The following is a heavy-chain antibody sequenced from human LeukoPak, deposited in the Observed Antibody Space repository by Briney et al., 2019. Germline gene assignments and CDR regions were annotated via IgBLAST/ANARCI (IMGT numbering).Heavy chain of an antibody. V-gene: IGHV3-53*01. Sequence: TGGSLRLSCAASGFTVSSNYVSWVRQAPGKGLEWVSVIYSGGSTYYADSVKGRFTISRDNSKNTLYLQMNSLRAEDTAVYYCAREGDGYNSDYWGQGTLVTVSS. J-gene: IGHJ4*02. D-gene: IGHD5-24*01. CDR3: AREGDGYNSDY. CDR1: GFTVSSNY. CDR2: IYSGGST.